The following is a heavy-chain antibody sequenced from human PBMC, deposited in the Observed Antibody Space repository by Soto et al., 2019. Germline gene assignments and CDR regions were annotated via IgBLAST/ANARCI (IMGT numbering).Heavy chain of an antibody. CDR2: IIPIFGTA. D-gene: IGHD3-22*01. J-gene: IGHJ5*02. V-gene: IGHV1-69*12. Sequence: QVQLVQSGAEVKKPGSSVKVSCKASGGTFSSYAITWVRQAPGQGLEWMGGIIPIFGTANYAQKFQGRVTITADESTSTAYMELSSLRSEATAVYYCARARGPSSGYYPYWLDPWGQGTLVTVSS. CDR1: GGTFSSYA. CDR3: ARARGPSSGYYPYWLDP.